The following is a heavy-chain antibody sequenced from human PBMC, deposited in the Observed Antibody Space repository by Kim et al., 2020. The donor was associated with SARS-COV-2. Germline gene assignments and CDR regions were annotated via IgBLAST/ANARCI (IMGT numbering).Heavy chain of an antibody. CDR3: ARDGFTRGITGTTWRFWDAFDI. CDR2: ISSSGSTI. Sequence: GGSLRLSCAASGFTFSSYEMNWVRQAPGKGLEWVSYISSSGSTIYYADSVKGRFTISRDNAKNSLYLQMNSLRAEDTAVYYCARDGFTRGITGTTWRFWDAFDIWGQGTMVTVSS. CDR1: GFTFSSYE. D-gene: IGHD1-20*01. J-gene: IGHJ3*02. V-gene: IGHV3-48*03.